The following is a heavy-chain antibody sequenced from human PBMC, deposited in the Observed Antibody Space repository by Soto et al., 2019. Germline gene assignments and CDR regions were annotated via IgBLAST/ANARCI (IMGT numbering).Heavy chain of an antibody. CDR2: ISYEGSNK. Sequence: HPGGSLILYCAASGFTFSSYGMHWVRQAPGKGLEWVAVISYEGSNKYYADSVKGRFTISRDNSKNTLYLQMNSLRAEDTAVYYSAKDGTLWFGNLRGMDVWGQGTTVTVSS. CDR1: GFTFSSYG. J-gene: IGHJ6*02. CDR3: AKDGTLWFGNLRGMDV. D-gene: IGHD3-10*01. V-gene: IGHV3-30*18.